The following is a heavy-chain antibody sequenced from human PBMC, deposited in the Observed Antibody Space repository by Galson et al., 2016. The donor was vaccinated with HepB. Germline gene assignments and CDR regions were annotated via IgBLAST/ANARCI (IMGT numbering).Heavy chain of an antibody. V-gene: IGHV3-30*04. D-gene: IGHD1-1*01. CDR2: ISDDGSSK. CDR3: ARGGTGRLAYYYYGMDV. CDR1: GFTFRYFS. Sequence: SLRLSCAASGFTFRYFSIHWVRQAPGKGLEWVTIISDDGSSKYYADSVKGRFTISRDNSKNTVNLQVNNLRTEDTAVYYCARGGTGRLAYYYYGMDVWGPGTTVTVSS. J-gene: IGHJ6*02.